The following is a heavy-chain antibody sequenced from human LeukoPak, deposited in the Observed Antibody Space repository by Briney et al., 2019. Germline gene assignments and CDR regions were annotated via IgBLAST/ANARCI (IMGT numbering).Heavy chain of an antibody. V-gene: IGHV3-30*02. J-gene: IGHJ6*03. D-gene: IGHD2-8*01. Sequence: GGSLRLSCAASGFTFSSYGMHWVRQAPGKGLEWVAFIRYDGINKYYPDSVKGRFTISRDNSKNTLFLQMNSLRAEDTAVYYCARLYAIPSYYYYYYMDVWGKGTTVTVSS. CDR1: GFTFSSYG. CDR3: ARLYAIPSYYYYYYMDV. CDR2: IRYDGINK.